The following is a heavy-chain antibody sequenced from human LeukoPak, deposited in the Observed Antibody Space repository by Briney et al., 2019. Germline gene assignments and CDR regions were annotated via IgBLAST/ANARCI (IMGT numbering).Heavy chain of an antibody. J-gene: IGHJ4*02. V-gene: IGHV1-69*04. D-gene: IGHD3-10*01. CDR3: ARHSLTITMVRGVMDY. CDR2: IIPILGIA. CDR1: GGTFSSYA. Sequence: SVKVSCKASGGTFSSYAISWMRQAPGQGLEWMGRIIPILGIANYAQKFQGRVTITADKSTSTAYMEPSSLRSEDTAVYYCARHSLTITMVRGVMDYWGQGTLVTVSS.